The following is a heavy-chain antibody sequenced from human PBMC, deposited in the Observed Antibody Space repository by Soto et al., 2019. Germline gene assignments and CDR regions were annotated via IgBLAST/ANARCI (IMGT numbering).Heavy chain of an antibody. V-gene: IGHV3-23*01. CDR1: GFTFSSYA. J-gene: IGHJ5*02. CDR3: AKATRYNWNPNWFDP. Sequence: EVQLLESWGGLVQPGGSLRLSCAASGFTFSSYAMSWVRQAPGKGLEWVSAISGSGGSTYYADSVKGRFTISRDNSKNTLYLQMNSLRAEDTAVYYCAKATRYNWNPNWFDPWGQGTLVTVSS. D-gene: IGHD1-20*01. CDR2: ISGSGGST.